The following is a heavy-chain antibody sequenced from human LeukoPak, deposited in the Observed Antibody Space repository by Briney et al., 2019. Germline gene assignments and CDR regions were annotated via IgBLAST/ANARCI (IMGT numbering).Heavy chain of an antibody. V-gene: IGHV3-7*01. D-gene: IGHD3-3*01. J-gene: IGHJ4*02. CDR2: IKQDGSEK. CDR1: GFTFSSYW. CDR3: ARDYYDFWSGYYRYFDY. Sequence: PGGSLRLSCAASGFTFSSYWMSWVRQAPGKGLEWVANIKQDGSEKYYVDSVKGRFTISRDNAKNSLYLQMNSLRAEDTAVYYCARDYYDFWSGYYRYFDYWGQGTLVTVSS.